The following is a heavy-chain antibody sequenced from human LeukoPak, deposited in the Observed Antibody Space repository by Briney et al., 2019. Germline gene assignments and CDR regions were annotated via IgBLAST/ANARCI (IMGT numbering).Heavy chain of an antibody. D-gene: IGHD1-7*01. CDR3: ANPLSGTTSYFDY. CDR1: GFTFSSYG. Sequence: GGSLRLSCAASGFTFSSYGMHWVRQAPGKGLEWVAFIRYDGSNKYYADSVKGRFTISRDSSKNTLYLQMNSLRAEDTAVYYCANPLSGTTSYFDYWGQGTLVTVSS. CDR2: IRYDGSNK. V-gene: IGHV3-30*02. J-gene: IGHJ4*02.